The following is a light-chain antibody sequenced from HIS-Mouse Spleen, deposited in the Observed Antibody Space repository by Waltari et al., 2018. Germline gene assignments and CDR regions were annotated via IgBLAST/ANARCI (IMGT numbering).Light chain of an antibody. J-gene: IGLJ1*01. CDR1: ALPKQY. CDR2: KDS. Sequence: SYELTQPPSVSVSPGQTARITCSGDALPKQYAYWYQQKPGQAPVLVIYKDSEMPSGIPGRCSGSSSGTTVTLTISGVQAEDEADYYCQSADSSGTYVFGTGTKVTVL. V-gene: IGLV3-25*03. CDR3: QSADSSGTYV.